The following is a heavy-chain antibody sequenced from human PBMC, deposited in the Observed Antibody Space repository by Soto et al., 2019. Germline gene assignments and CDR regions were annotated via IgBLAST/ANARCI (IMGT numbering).Heavy chain of an antibody. V-gene: IGHV4-38-2*01. D-gene: IGHD3-16*01. Sequence: KPSETLSLTCAVSGYSISSGYYWGWIRQPPGKGLEWIGSIYHSGSTYYNPSLKSRVTISVDTSKNQFSLKLSSVTAADTAVYYCARGLVWGKFDPWGQGTLVTVSS. J-gene: IGHJ5*02. CDR2: IYHSGST. CDR1: GYSISSGYY. CDR3: ARGLVWGKFDP.